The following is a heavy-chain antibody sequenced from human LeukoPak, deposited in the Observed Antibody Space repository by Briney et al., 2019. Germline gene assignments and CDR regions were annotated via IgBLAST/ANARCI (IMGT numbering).Heavy chain of an antibody. CDR2: ISGGDGST. J-gene: IGHJ4*02. Sequence: GGSLRLSCAASGFTFASFAMSWVRQAPGKGMEWVSAISGGDGSTYYTDSVKGRFTISTDNSKNMLYLQMNSLRPEDTAVYYCAKENSGTYLYYFDYWGQGTLVTVSS. V-gene: IGHV3-23*01. D-gene: IGHD1-26*01. CDR1: GFTFASFA. CDR3: AKENSGTYLYYFDY.